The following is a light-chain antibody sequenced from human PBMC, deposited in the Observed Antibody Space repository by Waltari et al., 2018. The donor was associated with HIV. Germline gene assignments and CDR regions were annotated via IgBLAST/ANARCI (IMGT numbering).Light chain of an antibody. V-gene: IGLV2-8*01. CDR2: EVS. CDR1: SSDVGGYSY. J-gene: IGLJ2*01. CDR3: SSYAGSNNVI. Sequence: QSALAQPPSASVSPGQSVTISCTGTSSDVGGYSYVSWYQQHPGKAPKTMIYEVSKRPAGVPDRFSGSKSGNAASLTVSGLQAEDEADYYCSSYAGSNNVIFGGGTKLTVL.